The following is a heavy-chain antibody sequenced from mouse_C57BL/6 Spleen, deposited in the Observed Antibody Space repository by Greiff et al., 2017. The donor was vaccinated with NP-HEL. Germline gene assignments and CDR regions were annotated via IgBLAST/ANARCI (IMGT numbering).Heavy chain of an antibody. D-gene: IGHD1-1*01. J-gene: IGHJ2*01. CDR3: TRWGITTVVAFYHFDY. Sequence: QVQLQQSGAELVRPGASVTLSCKASGYTFTDYEMHWVKQTPVHGLEWIGAIDPETGGTAYNQKFKGKAILTADKSSSTAYMELRSLTSEDSAGYYCTRWGITTVVAFYHFDYWGQGTTLTVSS. CDR2: IDPETGGT. CDR1: GYTFTDYE. V-gene: IGHV1-15*01.